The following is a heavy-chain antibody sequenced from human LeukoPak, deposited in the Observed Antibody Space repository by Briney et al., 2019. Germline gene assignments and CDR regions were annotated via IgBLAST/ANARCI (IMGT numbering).Heavy chain of an antibody. V-gene: IGHV1-18*01. Sequence: ASVKVSCKASGYTFNSYGISWVRQAPGQGLEWMGWISAYNGNRNYAQKLQGRVTMTTDTSTSTAYMELRSLRSDDTAVYYCARWTVGATGSDYWGQGTLVTVSS. J-gene: IGHJ4*02. CDR1: GYTFNSYG. CDR3: ARWTVGATGSDY. D-gene: IGHD1-26*01. CDR2: ISAYNGNR.